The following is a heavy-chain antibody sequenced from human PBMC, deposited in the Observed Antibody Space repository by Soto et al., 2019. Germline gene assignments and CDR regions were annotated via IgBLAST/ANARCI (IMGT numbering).Heavy chain of an antibody. V-gene: IGHV3-74*01. Sequence: GGSLRLSCAASGFTVSNYWMNWVRRAPGKGLVWVSHIKSDGTTSYADSVEGRFTVSRDDAKNTFYLQMNSLRAEDTAVYYCAKDRGEEGLKFLEWFGGMDVWGHGTTVTVSS. CDR1: GFTVSNYW. D-gene: IGHD3-3*01. CDR3: AKDRGEEGLKFLEWFGGMDV. CDR2: IKSDGTT. J-gene: IGHJ6*02.